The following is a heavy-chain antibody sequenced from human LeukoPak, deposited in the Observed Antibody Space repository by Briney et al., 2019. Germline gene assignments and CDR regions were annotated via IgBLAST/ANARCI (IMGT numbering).Heavy chain of an antibody. CDR1: GYTFTSYA. CDR3: ARGKGIAAAGPTWFDP. J-gene: IGHJ5*02. D-gene: IGHD6-13*01. CDR2: INAGNGNT. V-gene: IGHV1-3*01. Sequence: ASVKVSCKAFGYTFTSYAMHWVRQAPGQRLEWMGWINAGNGNTKYSQKFQGRVTITRDTSASTAYMELSSLRSEDTAVYYCARGKGIAAAGPTWFDPWGQGTLVTVSS.